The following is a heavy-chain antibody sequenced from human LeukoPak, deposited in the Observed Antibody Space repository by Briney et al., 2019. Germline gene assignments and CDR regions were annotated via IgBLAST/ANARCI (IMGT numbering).Heavy chain of an antibody. D-gene: IGHD3-10*01. J-gene: IGHJ4*02. V-gene: IGHV4-4*07. CDR2: IYTSGST. CDR3: ARDGPLPHYYGSGSYYLPLYYFDY. CDR1: GGSISSYY. Sequence: PSETLSLTCTVSGGSISSYYWGWIRQPAGKGLEWSGRIYTSGSTNYNPSLKSRVTISVDTSKNQFSLKLSSVTAADTAVYYCARDGPLPHYYGSGSYYLPLYYFDYWGQGTLVTVSS.